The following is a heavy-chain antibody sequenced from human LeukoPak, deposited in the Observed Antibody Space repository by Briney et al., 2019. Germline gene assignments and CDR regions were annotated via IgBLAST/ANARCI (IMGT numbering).Heavy chain of an antibody. V-gene: IGHV3-23*01. J-gene: IGHJ4*02. CDR1: GFTFSSYA. CDR3: AKECYYDSSGPIDY. CDR2: ISASGSTT. Sequence: PGGSLRLSCAASGFTFSSYAMTWVRQAPGKGLEWVSAISASGSTTYHADSVKGRFTISRDNSKNTLSLQMNSLRAEDTAVYYCAKECYYDSSGPIDYWGQGTLVTVSS. D-gene: IGHD3-22*01.